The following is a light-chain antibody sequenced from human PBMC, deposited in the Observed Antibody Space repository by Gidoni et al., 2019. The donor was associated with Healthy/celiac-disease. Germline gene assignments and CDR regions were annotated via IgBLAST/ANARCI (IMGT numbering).Light chain of an antibody. J-gene: IGKJ1*01. CDR3: QQRSNWPPWT. CDR1: QSVSSY. CDR2: DAS. V-gene: IGKV3-11*01. Sequence: EIELTQSPATLSLSPGERATLSCRASQSVSSYLAWYQQKPGQAPRLLIYDASNRATGIPARFSGSGSGTDFTLTISSLEPEDFAVYYCQQRSNWPPWTFXQXTKVEIK.